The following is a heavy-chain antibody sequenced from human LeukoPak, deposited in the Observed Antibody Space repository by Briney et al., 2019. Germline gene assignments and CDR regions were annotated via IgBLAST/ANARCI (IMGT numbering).Heavy chain of an antibody. D-gene: IGHD6-13*01. J-gene: IGHJ4*02. Sequence: GASVKVSCKASGGTFSSYAISWVRQAPGQGLEWMGRIIPILGIANYAQKFQGRVTITADKSTSTAYMELSSLRSGDTAVYYCARVGAAAGTFDYWGQGTLVTVST. CDR2: IIPILGIA. V-gene: IGHV1-69*04. CDR1: GGTFSSYA. CDR3: ARVGAAAGTFDY.